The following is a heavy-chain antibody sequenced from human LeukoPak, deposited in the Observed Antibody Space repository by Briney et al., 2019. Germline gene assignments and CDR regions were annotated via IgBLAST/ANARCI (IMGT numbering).Heavy chain of an antibody. CDR3: AKGMVLGVYYGMDV. V-gene: IGHV3-23*01. CDR2: ISGSRAST. Sequence: GGSLRLSCAASGFTFSFYAMLWVPQPPGKGLGWVSAISGSRASTYYADSVKGRFTISRGNSKNTLYLEMNSLRAEDTAVYYCAKGMVLGVYYGMDVWGQGTTVTVSS. D-gene: IGHD3-10*01. J-gene: IGHJ6*02. CDR1: GFTFSFYA.